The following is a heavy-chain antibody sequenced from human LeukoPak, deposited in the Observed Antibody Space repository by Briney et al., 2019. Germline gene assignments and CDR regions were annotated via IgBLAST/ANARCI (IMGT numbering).Heavy chain of an antibody. CDR1: GFTFDDYA. Sequence: GRSLRLSCAASGFTFDDYAMHWVRQAPGKGLEWVSGIRWNSGSIGYADSVKGRFTISRDNAKNSLYLQMNSLRAEDTALYYCAKDGLEWELTSAFDIWGQGTMVTVSS. CDR2: IRWNSGSI. V-gene: IGHV3-9*01. CDR3: AKDGLEWELTSAFDI. J-gene: IGHJ3*02. D-gene: IGHD1-26*01.